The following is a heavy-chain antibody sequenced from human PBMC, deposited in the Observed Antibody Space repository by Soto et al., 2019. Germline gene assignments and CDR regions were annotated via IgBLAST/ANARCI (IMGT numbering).Heavy chain of an antibody. CDR3: ARARDYLFDY. V-gene: IGHV3-7*01. D-gene: IGHD4-17*01. Sequence: EVQLEESGGGLVHPGESLRLSCRASGFPFNSHWMTWVRQAPGTGLEWVANIKPDGSGKYYVESLEGRVTISRDNAKNSVYLEIVSLRAEDSALYYCARARDYLFDYWGRGTLVTVSS. J-gene: IGHJ4*02. CDR2: IKPDGSGK. CDR1: GFPFNSHW.